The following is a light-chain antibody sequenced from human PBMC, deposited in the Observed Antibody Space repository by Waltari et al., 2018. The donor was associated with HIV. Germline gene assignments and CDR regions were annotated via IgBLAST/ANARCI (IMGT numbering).Light chain of an antibody. CDR2: DAS. CDR1: QSVSSY. Sequence: EIVLTQSPATLSLSPGERATLSCRASQSVSSYLAWYQQKPGRAPGLLIYDASNRATGIPARFSGSGSGTDFTLTISSLEPEDFAVYYCQQRSNRPPKYTFGQGTKLEIK. CDR3: QQRSNRPPKYT. V-gene: IGKV3-11*01. J-gene: IGKJ2*01.